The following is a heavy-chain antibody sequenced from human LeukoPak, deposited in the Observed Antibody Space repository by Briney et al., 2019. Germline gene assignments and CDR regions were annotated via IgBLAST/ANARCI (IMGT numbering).Heavy chain of an antibody. D-gene: IGHD6-19*01. V-gene: IGHV3-64*01. CDR3: ARITSSGWYHGVDY. CDR2: ISSNGGST. J-gene: IGHJ4*02. Sequence: GGSLRLSCAASGFTFSSYAMHWVRQAPGKGLEYVSAISSNGGSTYYANSVKGRFTISRGNSKNTLYLQMGSLRAEDMAVYYCARITSSGWYHGVDYWGQGTLVTVSS. CDR1: GFTFSSYA.